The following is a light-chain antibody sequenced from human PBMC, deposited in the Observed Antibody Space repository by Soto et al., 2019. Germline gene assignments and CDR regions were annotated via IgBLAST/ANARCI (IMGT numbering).Light chain of an antibody. CDR1: QSVGNK. V-gene: IGKV3-20*01. J-gene: IGKJ5*01. CDR3: QQYGSSPPIT. CDR2: DAS. Sequence: EIVMTQSPATLSVSPGERATLYCRATQSVGNKLAWYQQKSGQAPRLLIYDASSRATGIPDRFSGSGSGTDFTLTISRLEPEDSAVYYCQQYGSSPPITFGQGTRLEIK.